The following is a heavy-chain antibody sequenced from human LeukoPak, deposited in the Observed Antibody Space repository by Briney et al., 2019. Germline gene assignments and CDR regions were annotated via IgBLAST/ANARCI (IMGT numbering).Heavy chain of an antibody. CDR1: GFTFSSYG. CDR3: ARDLN. J-gene: IGHJ4*02. Sequence: GRSLRLSCAASGFTFSSYGMHWVRQAPGKGLEWVSVIYSGGSTYYADSVKGRFTISRDNSKNTLYLQMNSLRVEDTAVYYCARDLNWGQGTLVTVSS. V-gene: IGHV3-66*01. CDR2: IYSGGST.